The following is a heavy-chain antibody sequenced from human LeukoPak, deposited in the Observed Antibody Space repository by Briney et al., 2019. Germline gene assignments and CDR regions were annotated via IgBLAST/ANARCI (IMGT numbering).Heavy chain of an antibody. Sequence: GGSLRLSCAASGFTFSNAWMSWVRQAPGKGLEWVGRIKSKTDGGTTDYAAPVKGRFTISRDDSKNTLYLQMNSLKTEDTAVYYCTASWRRITMIVVVTQFDYWGQGILVTVSS. J-gene: IGHJ4*02. CDR3: TASWRRITMIVVVTQFDY. V-gene: IGHV3-15*01. CDR1: GFTFSNAW. D-gene: IGHD3-22*01. CDR2: IKSKTDGGTT.